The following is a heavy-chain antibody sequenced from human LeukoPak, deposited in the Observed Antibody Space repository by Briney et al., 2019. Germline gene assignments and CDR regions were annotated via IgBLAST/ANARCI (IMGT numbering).Heavy chain of an antibody. Sequence: SETLSLTCPVYGGSFSGYYWSWIRQPPAKGLQWIGEINHSGSTNYNPSLKSRVTISVDTCKNQFSLRLSSVTAADTAVYYGARHPGSSWYGGYYFDYWGQGTLVTVSS. CDR1: GGSFSGYY. V-gene: IGHV4-34*01. J-gene: IGHJ4*02. CDR3: ARHPGSSWYGGYYFDY. D-gene: IGHD6-13*01. CDR2: INHSGST.